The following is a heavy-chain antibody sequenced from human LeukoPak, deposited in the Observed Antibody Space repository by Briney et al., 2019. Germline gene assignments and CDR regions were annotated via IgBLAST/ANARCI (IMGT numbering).Heavy chain of an antibody. D-gene: IGHD6-13*01. J-gene: IGHJ4*02. Sequence: ASVKVSCKASGYTFTGYYMHWVRQAPGQGLEWMGWINPISGGTNYAQKFQGRVTISVDTSKNQFSLKLSSVTAADTAVYYCARGVYIAAAQYGFWGQGTLVTVSS. CDR3: ARGVYIAAAQYGF. CDR2: INPISGGT. V-gene: IGHV1-2*02. CDR1: GYTFTGYY.